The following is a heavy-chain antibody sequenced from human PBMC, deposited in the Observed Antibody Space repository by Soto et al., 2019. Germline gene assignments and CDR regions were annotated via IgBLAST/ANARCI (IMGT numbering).Heavy chain of an antibody. Sequence: SETLSLTCAVYGGSFSGYYWSFIRQPPGEGLEWIGEINRSGSTKYNPSLKSRVTISVDTSKNQFSLRLTSVTAADTAVYYCARLPDSGSYFAYWGQGSLVTVSS. CDR3: ARLPDSGSYFAY. CDR1: GGSFSGYY. V-gene: IGHV4-34*01. D-gene: IGHD1-26*01. J-gene: IGHJ4*02. CDR2: INRSGST.